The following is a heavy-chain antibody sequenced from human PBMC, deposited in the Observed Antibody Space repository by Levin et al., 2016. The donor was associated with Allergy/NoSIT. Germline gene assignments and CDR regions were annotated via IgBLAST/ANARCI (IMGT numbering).Heavy chain of an antibody. D-gene: IGHD7-27*01. CDR1: GFTFSSYW. J-gene: IGHJ4*02. CDR3: SRSLETGTGDS. CDR2: INTDGSST. V-gene: IGHV3-74*01. Sequence: GESLKISCAASGFTFSSYWMHWVRQAPGKGLVWVSHINTDGSSTTYADSVRGRFTISRDNAKNSVYLQMNNLRAEDTAVYYCSRSLETGTGDSWGPGTLVTVSS.